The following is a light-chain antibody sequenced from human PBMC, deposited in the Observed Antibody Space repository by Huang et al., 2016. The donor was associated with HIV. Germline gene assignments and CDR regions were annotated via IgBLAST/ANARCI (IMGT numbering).Light chain of an antibody. CDR2: VTS. V-gene: IGKV1-9*01. J-gene: IGKJ3*01. CDR1: QNINNY. CDR3: QQLNSFL. Sequence: IQLTQSPSSLSASIGDRVSITCRSSQNINNYLAWYQQKPGKAPKLLIYVTSTLQTGVPFRFSCIGSGTVLILTINNLQPEDFATYYCQQLNSFLFGPGTKVDIK.